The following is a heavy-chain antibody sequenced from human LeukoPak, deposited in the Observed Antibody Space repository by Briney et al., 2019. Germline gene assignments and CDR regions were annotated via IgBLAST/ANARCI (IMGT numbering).Heavy chain of an antibody. CDR1: GFTFSSYA. CDR2: ISGSGGST. Sequence: GGSLRLSCAASGFTFSSYAMSWVRQAPGKGLEWVSTISGSGGSTYYADSVKGRFTISRDNAKNSLYLQMNSLRAEDTAVYYCATGFTMVRGQIYFDYWGQGTLVTVSS. J-gene: IGHJ4*02. D-gene: IGHD3-10*01. CDR3: ATGFTMVRGQIYFDY. V-gene: IGHV3-23*01.